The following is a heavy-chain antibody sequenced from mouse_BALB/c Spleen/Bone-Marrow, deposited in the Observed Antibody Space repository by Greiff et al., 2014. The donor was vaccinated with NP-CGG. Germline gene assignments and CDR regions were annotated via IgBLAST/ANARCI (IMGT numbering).Heavy chain of an antibody. Sequence: VHLVESGPELVKPGALVKISCKASGYTFTSYDINWVKQRPGQGLEWIGWFYPGDGSTKYNEKFKGKATLTADKSSSTAYMQLSSLTSENSAVYFCARSGDSSGYRFAYWGQGTLVTVSA. D-gene: IGHD3-2*01. V-gene: IGHV1S56*01. CDR2: FYPGDGST. J-gene: IGHJ3*01. CDR3: ARSGDSSGYRFAY. CDR1: GYTFTSYD.